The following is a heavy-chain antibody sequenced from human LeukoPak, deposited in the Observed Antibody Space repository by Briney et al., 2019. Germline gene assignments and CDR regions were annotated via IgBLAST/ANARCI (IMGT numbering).Heavy chain of an antibody. D-gene: IGHD5-18*01. V-gene: IGHV1-2*02. Sequence: ASVKVSCKASGYSFTAYYMHWVRQAPGQGLEWMGWINPNSGATNYAQKIQGRVTMTRDTSISTAYMELSRLRSDDTAVYYCARGLDLYPGYSYGQNWFDPWGQGTLVTVSS. CDR2: INPNSGAT. CDR3: ARGLDLYPGYSYGQNWFDP. CDR1: GYSFTAYY. J-gene: IGHJ5*02.